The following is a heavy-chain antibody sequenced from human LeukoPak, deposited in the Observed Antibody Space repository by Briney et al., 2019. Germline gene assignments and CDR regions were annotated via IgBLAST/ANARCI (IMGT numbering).Heavy chain of an antibody. CDR1: GGTFSSYA. V-gene: IGHV1-69*05. CDR3: ARQDHREGSAWDY. Sequence: SVKVSCRASGGTFSSYAISWVRQAPGQGLEWMGGIIPIFGTANYAQNFQGKVTMTTDTSTTTAYMELRSLRSDDTAVYYCARQDHREGSAWDYWGQGTLVTVSS. CDR2: IIPIFGTA. J-gene: IGHJ4*02. D-gene: IGHD1-14*01.